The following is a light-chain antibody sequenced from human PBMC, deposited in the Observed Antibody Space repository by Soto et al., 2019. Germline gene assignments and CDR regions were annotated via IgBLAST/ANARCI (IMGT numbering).Light chain of an antibody. CDR1: QSVSSSY. CDR2: GTS. J-gene: IGKJ1*01. CDR3: QQYGSSPWA. V-gene: IGKV3-20*01. Sequence: EIVLTQSPATLSLSPGERATLSCRASQSVSSSYLAWYQQKAGQAPRLLIYGTSRRATGIPDRFSGSGSGTDFTLTISSLEPEDFAVYYCQQYGSSPWAFGRGTKVDIK.